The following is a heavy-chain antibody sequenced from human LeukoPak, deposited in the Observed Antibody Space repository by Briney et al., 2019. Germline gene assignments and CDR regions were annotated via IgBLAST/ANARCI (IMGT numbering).Heavy chain of an antibody. D-gene: IGHD3-3*01. Sequence: GGSLRLSCAASGFTFSSYWMSWVRQAPGKGLEWVANIKQDGSEKYYVDSVKGRFTISRDNAKNSLYLQMNSLRAEDTAVYYCARAVDPYDFWSGYNGPGAFDIWGQGTMVTVSS. CDR1: GFTFSSYW. J-gene: IGHJ3*02. CDR2: IKQDGSEK. CDR3: ARAVDPYDFWSGYNGPGAFDI. V-gene: IGHV3-7*01.